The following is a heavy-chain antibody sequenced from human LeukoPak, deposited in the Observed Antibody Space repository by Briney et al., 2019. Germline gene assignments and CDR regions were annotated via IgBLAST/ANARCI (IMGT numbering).Heavy chain of an antibody. V-gene: IGHV3-49*04. CDR1: GLTFGDYA. Sequence: PGRSLRLSCTASGLTFGDYAVTWARQGPGKGLEWVASFTGRHYGGTTEYAASVRGRFTISIDDSKTIAYLHMNRLTIEDTATYYCHRWTTVTTFDNWGQGTLVIVSS. CDR3: HRWTTVTTFDN. CDR2: FTGRHYGGTT. D-gene: IGHD4-17*01. J-gene: IGHJ4*02.